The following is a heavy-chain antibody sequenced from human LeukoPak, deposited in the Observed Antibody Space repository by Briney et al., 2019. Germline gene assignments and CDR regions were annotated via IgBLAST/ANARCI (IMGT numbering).Heavy chain of an antibody. D-gene: IGHD1-20*01. CDR1: GYTFTCYY. V-gene: IGHV1-2*02. J-gene: IGHJ6*03. Sequence: ASVKVSCKASGYTFTCYYMHWVRQAPGQGLEWMGWINPNSGGTNYAQKFQGRVTMTRDTSISTAYMELSRLRSDDTAVYYCARDAPITGGNMDVWGKGTTVTVSS. CDR3: ARDAPITGGNMDV. CDR2: INPNSGGT.